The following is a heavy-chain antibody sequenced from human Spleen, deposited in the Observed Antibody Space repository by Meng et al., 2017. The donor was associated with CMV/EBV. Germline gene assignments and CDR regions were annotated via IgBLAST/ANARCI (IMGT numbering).Heavy chain of an antibody. Sequence: SCVASGFSFSDYWMSWGRQAPGKGLEWVASIKGDGSYIYYVDSVKGRFTSFRDSAKSSLYLQMNSVKAEDTAVYFCARLQGEETTYDYWGQGTLVTVSS. CDR1: GFSFSDYW. J-gene: IGHJ4*02. V-gene: IGHV3-7*01. CDR3: ARLQGEETTYDY. D-gene: IGHD5-24*01. CDR2: IKGDGSYI.